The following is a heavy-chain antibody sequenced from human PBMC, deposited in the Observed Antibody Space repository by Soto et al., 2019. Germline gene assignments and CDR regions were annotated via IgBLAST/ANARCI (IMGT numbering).Heavy chain of an antibody. CDR2: IYYSGST. J-gene: IGHJ4*02. V-gene: IGHV4-59*01. CDR3: ARARNRDQCTNGVCHRWGSWDY. CDR1: GGSISSYY. Sequence: PSETLSLTCTASGGSISSYYWSWIRQPPGWGLEWIGYIYYSGSTNYNPSLSSRVTISVDTSKNQFSLKLSSVTSADTAVYYCARARNRDQCTNGVCHRWGSWDYWGQGTLVTVS. D-gene: IGHD2-8*01.